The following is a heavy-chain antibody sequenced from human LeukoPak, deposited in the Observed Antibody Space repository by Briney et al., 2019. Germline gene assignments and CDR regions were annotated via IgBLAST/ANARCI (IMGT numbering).Heavy chain of an antibody. J-gene: IGHJ6*04. CDR3: AELGITMTGGV. CDR2: ISISGSTI. D-gene: IGHD3-10*02. CDR1: GFTFSSYE. V-gene: IGHV3-48*03. Sequence: GGSLRLSCAASGFTFSSYEMNWFRQAPGKGLEWVSYISISGSTIYYADSVKGRFTISRDNAKNSLYLQMNSLRAEATAVYYCAELGITMTGGVWGEGTTVAISS.